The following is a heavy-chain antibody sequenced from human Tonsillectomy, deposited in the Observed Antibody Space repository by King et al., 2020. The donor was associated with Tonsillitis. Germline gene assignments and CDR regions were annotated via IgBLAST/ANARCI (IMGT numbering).Heavy chain of an antibody. CDR3: ARAKRFLEWLLTGHYGMDV. CDR2: INPNSGGT. D-gene: IGHD3-3*01. V-gene: IGHV1-2*02. Sequence: VQLVQSGAEVKKPGASVKVSCKASGYTFTGYYMHWVRQAPGQGLEWMGWINPNSGGTNYAQKFQGRVTMTRDTSISTAYMELSRLGSEDTAVYYCARAKRFLEWLLTGHYGMDVWGQGTTVTVSS. CDR1: GYTFTGYY. J-gene: IGHJ6*02.